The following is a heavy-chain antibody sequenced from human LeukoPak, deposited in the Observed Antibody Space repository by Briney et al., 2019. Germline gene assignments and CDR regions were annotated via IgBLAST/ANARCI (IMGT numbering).Heavy chain of an antibody. V-gene: IGHV4-4*07. J-gene: IGHJ4*02. CDR2: IYTSGST. Sequence: SETLSLTCTVSGGSISSYYWSWIRQPAGKGLEWIGRIYTSGSTNYNPSLKSRVTMSVDTSKNQFSLKLSSVTAADTAVYYCASFTDSSSWYGGCDYWGQGTLVTVSS. CDR1: GGSISSYY. D-gene: IGHD6-13*01. CDR3: ASFTDSSSWYGGCDY.